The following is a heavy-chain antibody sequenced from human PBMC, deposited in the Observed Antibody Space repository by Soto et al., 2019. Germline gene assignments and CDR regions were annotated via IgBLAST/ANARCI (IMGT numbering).Heavy chain of an antibody. V-gene: IGHV4-39*02. CDR3: SRRAPEGFDP. CDR1: GASISSSSYF. Sequence: QLQLHQSGPGLANPSETLSLNCTVSGASISSSSYFWAWIRRTPGKGLEWIASIDYLGTTYKNPSLKSRVPISLDTSKNHFSLNLGSVTAADTALYYCSRRAPEGFDPWGQGTLVTVSS. J-gene: IGHJ5*02. CDR2: IDYLGTT.